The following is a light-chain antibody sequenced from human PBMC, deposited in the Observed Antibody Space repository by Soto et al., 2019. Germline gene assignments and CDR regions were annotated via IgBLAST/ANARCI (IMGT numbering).Light chain of an antibody. CDR1: QSFSSN. CDR3: QQYNNCPPCT. CDR2: GAS. Sequence: EIVMTQSPATLSVSPGERATLSCRASQSFSSNLAWYQQKPGQAPRLLIYGASTRATGIPARFSGSGSGTEFTLTISSLQSEDFAVYYCQQYNNCPPCTFGQGTKVEIK. V-gene: IGKV3-15*01. J-gene: IGKJ1*01.